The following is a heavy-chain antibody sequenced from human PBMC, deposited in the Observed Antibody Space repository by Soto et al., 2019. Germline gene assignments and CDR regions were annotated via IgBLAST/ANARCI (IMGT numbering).Heavy chain of an antibody. D-gene: IGHD6-13*01. CDR3: ATGYTKSPPRPDY. CDR1: GFTLSSFV. V-gene: IGHV3-23*01. J-gene: IGHJ4*02. CDR2: IGTNGVDT. Sequence: GGSLRLSCAASGFTLSSFVMNWVRQAPGKGLEWVSGIGTNGVDTYYADSVKGRFTISRDNGKSTVYLQMSSLRVEDTARYYCATGYTKSPPRPDYWGQGTLVTVSS.